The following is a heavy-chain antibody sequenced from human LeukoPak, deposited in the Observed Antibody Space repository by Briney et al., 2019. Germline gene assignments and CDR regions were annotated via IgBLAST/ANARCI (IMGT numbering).Heavy chain of an antibody. V-gene: IGHV4-59*01. D-gene: IGHD3-22*01. Sequence: SDTLSHTCTVSGRPISSYYWSWIRQPPGKGLEWIGYIYYSGSTNYKPSLKSRVTISVDTSKNQFSLKLSSVTAADTAVYYCARESVVVDIWGQGTLVTVSS. CDR1: GRPISSYY. CDR2: IYYSGST. J-gene: IGHJ4*02. CDR3: ARESVVVDI.